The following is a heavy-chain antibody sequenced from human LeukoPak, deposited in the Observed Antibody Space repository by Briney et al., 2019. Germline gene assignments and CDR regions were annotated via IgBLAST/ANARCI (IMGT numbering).Heavy chain of an antibody. CDR3: AKDTPIPYFDY. V-gene: IGHV3-30*02. D-gene: IGHD2-21*01. CDR1: GFTFSAYG. J-gene: IGHJ4*02. Sequence: GRSLRLSCAASGFTFSAYGMHWVRQAPGKGLEWVASIRNDGSIKYYADSVKGRFTVSRDNSKNTLYVQMNSLSAEDTAVYYCAKDTPIPYFDYWGQGTLVSVSS. CDR2: IRNDGSIK.